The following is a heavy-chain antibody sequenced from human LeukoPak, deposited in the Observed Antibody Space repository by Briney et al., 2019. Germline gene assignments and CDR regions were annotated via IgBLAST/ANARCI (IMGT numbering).Heavy chain of an antibody. CDR3: ARKLPGYSSSRWFDP. V-gene: IGHV4-59*01. J-gene: IGHJ5*02. CDR1: GGSISSYY. D-gene: IGHD6-13*01. CDR2: IYYSGST. Sequence: SETLSLTCTVSGGSISSYYWSWIRQPPGKGLEWIGYIYYSGSTNYNPSLKSRVTISVDTSKNQFSLKLSSVTAADTAVYYCARKLPGYSSSRWFDPWGQGTLVTVRS.